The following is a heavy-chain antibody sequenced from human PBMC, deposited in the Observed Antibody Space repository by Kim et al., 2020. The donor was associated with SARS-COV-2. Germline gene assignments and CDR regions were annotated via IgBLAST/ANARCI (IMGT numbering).Heavy chain of an antibody. CDR2: IVVGSGNT. D-gene: IGHD3-9*01. J-gene: IGHJ4*02. V-gene: IGHV1-58*01. CDR3: VAKMHVRYFDWL. Sequence: SVKVSCKASGFTFTSSAVQWVRQARGQRLEWIGWIVVGSGNTNYAQKFQERVTITRDMSTSTAYMELSSLRSEDTAVYYCVAKMHVRYFDWLWGQGTLVTVSS. CDR1: GFTFTSSA.